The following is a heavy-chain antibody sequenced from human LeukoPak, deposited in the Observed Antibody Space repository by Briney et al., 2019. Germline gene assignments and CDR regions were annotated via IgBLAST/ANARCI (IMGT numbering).Heavy chain of an antibody. V-gene: IGHV3-23*01. CDR2: ITGSGGST. CDR1: GFTFGSYA. D-gene: IGHD2-15*01. CDR3: AKDPPGYCSGGSCFTPYGY. Sequence: GGSLRLSCAASGFTFGSYAMSWVRQAPGKGLEWVSAITGSGGSTYYADSVKGRFTISRDNSKNTLYLQMNSLRAEDTAVYYCAKDPPGYCSGGSCFTPYGYWGQGTLVTVSS. J-gene: IGHJ4*02.